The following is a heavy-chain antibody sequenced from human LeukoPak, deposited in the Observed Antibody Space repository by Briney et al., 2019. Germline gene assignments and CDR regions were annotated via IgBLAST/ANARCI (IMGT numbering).Heavy chain of an antibody. CDR1: GGSISSYY. J-gene: IGHJ4*02. CDR2: IYYSGST. D-gene: IGHD3-22*01. CDR3: ARGADSSGYYSIFYFDY. Sequence: SETLSLTCTVSGGSISSYYWNWIRQPPGKGLEWIGYIYYSGSTNYNPSLKSGVTISVDTSKNQFSLKLSSVTAADTAVYYCARGADSSGYYSIFYFDYWGQGTLVTVSS. V-gene: IGHV4-59*01.